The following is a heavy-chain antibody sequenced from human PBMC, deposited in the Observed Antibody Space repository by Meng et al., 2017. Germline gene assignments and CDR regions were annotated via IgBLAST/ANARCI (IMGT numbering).Heavy chain of an antibody. D-gene: IGHD1-26*01. V-gene: IGHV7-4-1*02. CDR1: RYTLTSYA. Sequence: GEMGEYGVGVKKPGASVEVSCKASRYTLTSYAMNWVRQAPGQGLEWMGWINTNTGNPTYAQGFTGRFVFSLDTSVSTAYLQISSLKAEDTAVYYCAREGRVDFDYWGQGTLVTVSS. CDR2: INTNTGNP. CDR3: AREGRVDFDY. J-gene: IGHJ4*02.